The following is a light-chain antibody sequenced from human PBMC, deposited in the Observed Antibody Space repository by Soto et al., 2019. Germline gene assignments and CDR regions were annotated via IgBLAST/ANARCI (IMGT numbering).Light chain of an antibody. Sequence: EIVMTQSPATLSVSPGERATLSCRASQSVSSDLAWYQQKPGQAPRLLIYGASTRATGIPARFSGSGSGTEFTRPISSLQSEDFAVYYCQQYNNWPWTFGQGTKVEIK. V-gene: IGKV3-15*01. CDR1: QSVSSD. CDR2: GAS. CDR3: QQYNNWPWT. J-gene: IGKJ1*01.